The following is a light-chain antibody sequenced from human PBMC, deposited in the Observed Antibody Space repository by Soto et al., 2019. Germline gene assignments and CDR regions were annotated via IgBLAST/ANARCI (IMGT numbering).Light chain of an antibody. J-gene: IGKJ4*01. Sequence: EIVLTHSPGTLSLSPGERATLSCRANESVSSDYLVWYQHKPGQAPRLLIYTASNRAIGIPDRFTGSGSGTDFTLTISRLEPEDFAVYYCQQYGSSPLTFGGGTKVDIK. CDR1: ESVSSDY. CDR3: QQYGSSPLT. V-gene: IGKV3-20*01. CDR2: TAS.